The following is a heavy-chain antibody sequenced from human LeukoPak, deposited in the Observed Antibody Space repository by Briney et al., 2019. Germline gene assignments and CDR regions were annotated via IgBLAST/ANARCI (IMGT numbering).Heavy chain of an antibody. Sequence: PSQILSLTCTVSGGSISSGGFYWSWIRQHPGKGLEWLGYIYYSGTTYYNPSLKSRVTFSVDTSKNQFSLKLNPVTAADTALYYCARGTTDGYSYGRFDYWGQGTLVTVSS. CDR3: ARGTTDGYSYGRFDY. D-gene: IGHD5-18*01. J-gene: IGHJ4*02. CDR1: GGSISSGGFY. V-gene: IGHV4-31*03. CDR2: IYYSGTT.